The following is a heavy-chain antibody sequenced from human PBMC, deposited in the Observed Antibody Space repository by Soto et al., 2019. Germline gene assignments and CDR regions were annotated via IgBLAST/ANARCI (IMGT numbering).Heavy chain of an antibody. CDR1: GFMFSRYV. J-gene: IGHJ5*02. CDR2: IRTSSGSGSRT. CDR3: AKNQGVELVPLATVDWFDP. V-gene: IGHV3-23*01. Sequence: PGGSLRLSCAASGFMFSRYVMSWVRQAPGRGPEWVSAIRTSSGSGSRTYYADSVKGRFTISRDNSKSTVYLELNNLSAEDTAVYHCAKNQGVELVPLATVDWFDPWGQGSVVTVSS. D-gene: IGHD1-26*01.